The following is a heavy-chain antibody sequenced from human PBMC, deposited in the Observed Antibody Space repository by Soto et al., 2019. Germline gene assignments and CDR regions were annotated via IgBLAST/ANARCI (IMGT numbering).Heavy chain of an antibody. CDR1: GFTFSSYA. CDR3: AKDAGVTYYDILTGPSGFDP. D-gene: IGHD3-9*01. CDR2: ISGSGGST. Sequence: GGSLRLSCAASGFTFSSYAMSWVRQAPGKGLEWVSAISGSGGSTYYADSVKGRFTISRDNSKNTLYLQMNSLRAEDTAVYYCAKDAGVTYYDILTGPSGFDPWGQGTLVTVSS. V-gene: IGHV3-23*01. J-gene: IGHJ5*02.